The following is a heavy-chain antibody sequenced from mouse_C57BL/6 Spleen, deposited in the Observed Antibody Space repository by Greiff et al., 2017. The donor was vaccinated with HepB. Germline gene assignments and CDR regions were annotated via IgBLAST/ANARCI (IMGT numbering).Heavy chain of an antibody. V-gene: IGHV1-82*01. D-gene: IGHD2-4*01. CDR1: GYAFSSSW. CDR2: IYPGDGDT. Sequence: QVQLQQSGPELVKPGASVKISCKASGYAFSSSWMNWVKQRPGKGLEWIGRIYPGDGDTNYNGKFKGKATLTADKSSSTAYMQLSSLTSEDSAVYFCARSGDYTDYWGQGTTLTVSS. J-gene: IGHJ2*01. CDR3: ARSGDYTDY.